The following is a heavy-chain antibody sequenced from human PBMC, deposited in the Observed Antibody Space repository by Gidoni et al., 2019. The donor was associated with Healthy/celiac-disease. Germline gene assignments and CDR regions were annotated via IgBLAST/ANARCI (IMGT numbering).Heavy chain of an antibody. Sequence: EVQLVESGGGLVQPGRSLRLSCAASGFTFDDYAMHWVRQAPGKGLEWVSGISWKSGSIGYADSVKGRFTISRDNAKNSLYLQMNSLRAEDTALYYCAKDPTEWWEPPNCDYWGQGTLVTVSS. CDR2: ISWKSGSI. CDR1: GFTFDDYA. V-gene: IGHV3-9*01. D-gene: IGHD2-15*01. J-gene: IGHJ4*02. CDR3: AKDPTEWWEPPNCDY.